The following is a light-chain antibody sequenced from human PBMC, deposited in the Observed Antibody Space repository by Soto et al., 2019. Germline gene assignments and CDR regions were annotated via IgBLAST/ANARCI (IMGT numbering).Light chain of an antibody. CDR1: QSVGKT. CDR3: QQRSTWLT. Sequence: EVVLTQSPVTLSLSPGERATLSCRASQSVGKTLAWYQQKPGQAPSLVIYDASNRAGGIPARFSGGGSGTDFTLTISGLEPEDFAVYYCQQRSTWLTFGGGTKVEI. CDR2: DAS. J-gene: IGKJ4*01. V-gene: IGKV3-11*01.